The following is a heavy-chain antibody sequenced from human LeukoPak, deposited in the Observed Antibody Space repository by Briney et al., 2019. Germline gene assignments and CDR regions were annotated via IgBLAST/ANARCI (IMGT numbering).Heavy chain of an antibody. J-gene: IGHJ6*03. Sequence: SETLSLTCTVSGGSISSYYWSSLRQPPGKGLEWIGYIYYSGSTNYNPSLKSRVTISVDTSKNQFSLKLSSVTAADTAVYYCARDLRSGSYYRYYYYMDVWGKGTTVTVSS. V-gene: IGHV4-59*01. D-gene: IGHD1-26*01. CDR3: ARDLRSGSYYRYYYYMDV. CDR1: GGSISSYY. CDR2: IYYSGST.